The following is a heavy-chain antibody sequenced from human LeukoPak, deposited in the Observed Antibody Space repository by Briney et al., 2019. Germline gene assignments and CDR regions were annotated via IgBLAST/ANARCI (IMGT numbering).Heavy chain of an antibody. V-gene: IGHV4-59*11. CDR2: LYYSGSS. Sequence: SETLSLTCTVSGGSFTSHDWSWFRQPPGKGLEWIAYLYYSGSSNYHPSLKSRATMSIDTSKNQFSLTLGSVTAADTAVYYCARGEGERYYVNYFDYLGHGIPVTISS. D-gene: IGHD1-26*01. CDR1: GGSFTSHD. J-gene: IGHJ4*03. CDR3: ARGEGERYYVNYFDY.